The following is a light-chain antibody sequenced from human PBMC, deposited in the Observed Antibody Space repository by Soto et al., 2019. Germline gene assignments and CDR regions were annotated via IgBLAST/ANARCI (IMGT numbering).Light chain of an antibody. J-gene: IGLJ1*01. CDR3: SSYTSTSTRL. V-gene: IGLV2-14*01. CDR1: SSDVGGYNY. Sequence: LTQPASVSGSPGQSITISCTGTSSDVGGYNYVSWYQQHPGKAPKLMIYEVSNRPSGVSNRFSGSKSGNTASLTISGLQAEDEADYYCSSYTSTSTRLFGTGTKVTVL. CDR2: EVS.